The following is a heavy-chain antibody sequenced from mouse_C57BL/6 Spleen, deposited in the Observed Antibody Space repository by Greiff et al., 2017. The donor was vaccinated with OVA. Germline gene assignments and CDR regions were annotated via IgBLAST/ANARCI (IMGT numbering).Heavy chain of an antibody. D-gene: IGHD1-1*01. CDR3: ASQIYYYGSSLYYYAMDY. Sequence: EVKLEESGGGLVQPGGSLSLSCAASGFTFTDYYMSWVRQPPGKALEWLGFIRNKANGYTTEYSASVKGRFTISRDNSQSILYLQMNALRAEDSATYYCASQIYYYGSSLYYYAMDYWGQGTSVTVSS. CDR1: GFTFTDYY. CDR2: IRNKANGYTT. V-gene: IGHV7-3*01. J-gene: IGHJ4*01.